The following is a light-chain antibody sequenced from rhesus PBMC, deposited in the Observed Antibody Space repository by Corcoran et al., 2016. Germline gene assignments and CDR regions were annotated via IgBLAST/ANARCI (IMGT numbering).Light chain of an antibody. CDR1: QSISSW. Sequence: DIQMTQSPSSLSASVGDTVTITCRASQSISSWLDWYQQKPGKAPKLLIYKASSVESGVPYRFSGSGSGTDFTLTISSLQPEDFATYYCLQYSSSPYSFGQGTKVEIK. J-gene: IGKJ2*01. CDR2: KAS. CDR3: LQYSSSPYS. V-gene: IGKV1-22*01.